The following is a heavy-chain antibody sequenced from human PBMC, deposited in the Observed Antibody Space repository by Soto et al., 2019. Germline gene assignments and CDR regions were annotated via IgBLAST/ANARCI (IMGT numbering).Heavy chain of an antibody. D-gene: IGHD3-16*01. J-gene: IGHJ4*02. V-gene: IGHV3-53*01. CDR1: GFTVSNNY. CDR3: ATLRGGGSY. CDR2: IYSGGYT. Sequence: EVQLVESGGGLIQPGGSLRLSCAVSGFTVSNNYMSWVRQAPGKGLEGVSVIYSGGYTAYGDYVKGRLTISRDNSQNTLSFPMNVLRAAAKAVYSVATLRGGGSYWGQGTRVTVSS.